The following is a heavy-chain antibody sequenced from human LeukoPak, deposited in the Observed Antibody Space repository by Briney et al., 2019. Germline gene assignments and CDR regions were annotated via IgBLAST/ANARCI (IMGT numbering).Heavy chain of an antibody. Sequence: SETLSLTCAVYGGSFSGYYWSWIRQPPGKGLEWIGEINHSGSTNYNPSLKSRVTISVDTSKNQFSLKLSSVTAADTAVYYCARGPAAAGTPDYWGQGTLVTVSS. CDR1: GGSFSGYY. J-gene: IGHJ4*02. CDR2: INHSGST. CDR3: ARGPAAAGTPDY. D-gene: IGHD6-13*01. V-gene: IGHV4-34*01.